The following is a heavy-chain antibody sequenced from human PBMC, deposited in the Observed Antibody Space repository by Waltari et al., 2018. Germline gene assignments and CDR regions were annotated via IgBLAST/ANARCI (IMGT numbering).Heavy chain of an antibody. Sequence: QVQLVESGGGLVKPGGSLRLSCAASGFTFSDYYMSWIRQAPGKGLEWVAMIGYDGINKYYADSVTDRFTISRDNSRNTVSLQMNSLRAEDSAVYYCARDRIWFGEPPDAFDVWGRGKWSPSLQ. CDR1: GFTFSDYY. D-gene: IGHD3-10*01. CDR2: IGYDGINK. V-gene: IGHV3-33*08. J-gene: IGHJ3*01. CDR3: ARDRIWFGEPPDAFDV.